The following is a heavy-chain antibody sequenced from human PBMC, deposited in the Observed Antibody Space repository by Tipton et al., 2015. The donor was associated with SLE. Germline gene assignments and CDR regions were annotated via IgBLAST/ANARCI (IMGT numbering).Heavy chain of an antibody. J-gene: IGHJ6*03. CDR1: GDSISSGTYY. CDR2: IYHSGST. CDR3: ARVTVGSSYYYYMDV. Sequence: GLVKPSQTLSLTCTVSGDSISSGTYYWNWIRQPAGKELEWIGRIYHSGSTNYTPSLKSRLTMSVDTSKNQFSLNLTSGTAADTAVYFCARVTVGSSYYYYMDVWGKGTTVTVSS. D-gene: IGHD4-23*01. V-gene: IGHV4-61*02.